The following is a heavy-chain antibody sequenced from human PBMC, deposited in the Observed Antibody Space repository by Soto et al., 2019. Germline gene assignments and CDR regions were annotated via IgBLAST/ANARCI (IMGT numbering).Heavy chain of an antibody. CDR3: ATVSRIRYFDWLPLLG. D-gene: IGHD3-9*01. Sequence: ASVKVSCKVSGYTLTELSMHWVRQAPGKGLEWMGGFDPEDGETIYAQKFQGRVTMTEDTSTDTAYMELSSLRSEDTALYYCATVSRIRYFDWLPLLGWGQGTLVTVSS. CDR2: FDPEDGET. CDR1: GYTLTELS. J-gene: IGHJ4*02. V-gene: IGHV1-24*01.